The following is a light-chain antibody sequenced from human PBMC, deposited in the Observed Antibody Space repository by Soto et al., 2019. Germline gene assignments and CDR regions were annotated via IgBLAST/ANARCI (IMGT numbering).Light chain of an antibody. V-gene: IGKV3-15*01. CDR2: GAS. J-gene: IGKJ1*01. CDR1: QSVSDN. CDR3: QQYNKWPSWT. Sequence: EIVMTQSPATLSMSPGETATLSCRASQSVSDNLAWYQQKPGQAPRLLIYGASTRATGIPARFSGSGSGTEFTLTITSLQSEDFAVYYCQQYNKWPSWTFGQGTKVDI.